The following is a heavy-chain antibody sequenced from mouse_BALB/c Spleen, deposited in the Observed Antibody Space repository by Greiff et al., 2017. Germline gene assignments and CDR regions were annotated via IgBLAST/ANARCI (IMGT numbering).Heavy chain of an antibody. Sequence: EVKLVESGGGLVQPGGSLRLSCATSGFTFSDFYMEWVRQPPGKRLEWIAASRNKANDYTTEYSASVKGRFIVSRDTSQSILYLQMNALRAEDTAIYYCARAEAYYSPAWFAYWGQGTLVTVSA. CDR1: GFTFSDFY. V-gene: IGHV7-1*02. D-gene: IGHD2-12*01. J-gene: IGHJ3*01. CDR3: ARAEAYYSPAWFAY. CDR2: SRNKANDYTT.